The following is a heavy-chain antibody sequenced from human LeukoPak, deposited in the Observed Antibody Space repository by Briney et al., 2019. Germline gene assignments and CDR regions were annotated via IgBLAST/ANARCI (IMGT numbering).Heavy chain of an antibody. Sequence: PSETLSLXCAVYGGSFSGYYWSWIRQPPGKGLEWIGEINHSGSTNYNPSLKSRVTISVDTSKNQFSLKLSSVTAADTAVYYCARGRLSLYCSSTSCYVWFDPWGQGTLVTVSS. CDR3: ARGRLSLYCSSTSCYVWFDP. CDR2: INHSGST. CDR1: GGSFSGYY. J-gene: IGHJ5*02. D-gene: IGHD2-2*01. V-gene: IGHV4-34*01.